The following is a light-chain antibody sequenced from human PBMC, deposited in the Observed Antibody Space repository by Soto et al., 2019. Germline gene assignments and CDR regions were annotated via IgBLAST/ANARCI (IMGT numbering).Light chain of an antibody. V-gene: IGKV3-15*01. CDR3: QQYNNWPWT. Sequence: ETVMTQSPATLSVSPGGRATLSCRASQSISDTLAWYQQKPGQAPRLLIHGASPRATGFPARFSGSGSGTDFTLTISSLQSEDFAIYYCQQYNNWPWTFGQGTKVEIK. CDR2: GAS. J-gene: IGKJ1*01. CDR1: QSISDT.